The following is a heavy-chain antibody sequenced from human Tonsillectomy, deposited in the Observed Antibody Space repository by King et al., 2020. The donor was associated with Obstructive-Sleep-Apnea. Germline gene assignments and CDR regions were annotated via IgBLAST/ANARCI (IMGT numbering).Heavy chain of an antibody. Sequence: QLQLQESGPGLVKPSETLSLTCTVSGGSISSYYWSWIRQPPGKGLEWIWYIYYSGSTNYNPSLKIRVTISVDKSKNQFSLKLSSVTAADTAVYYCARHVKRSYYYYGMDVWGQGTTVTVSS. CDR1: GGSISSYY. J-gene: IGHJ6*02. V-gene: IGHV4-59*08. CDR2: IYYSGST. CDR3: ARHVKRSYYYYGMDV. D-gene: IGHD6-25*01.